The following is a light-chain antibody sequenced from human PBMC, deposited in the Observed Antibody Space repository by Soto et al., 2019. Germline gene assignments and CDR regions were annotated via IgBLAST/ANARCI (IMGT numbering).Light chain of an antibody. CDR2: DVS. CDR1: SSDFGGYNY. CDR3: SSYTSSSTLYV. J-gene: IGLJ1*01. Sequence: QSVLTQPASVSGSPGQSITISCTGTSSDFGGYNYVSWYQQHPGKAPKLMIYDVSNRPSGVSNRFSGSKSGNTASLTISGLQAEDEADYYCSSYTSSSTLYVFGTGTKATVL. V-gene: IGLV2-14*01.